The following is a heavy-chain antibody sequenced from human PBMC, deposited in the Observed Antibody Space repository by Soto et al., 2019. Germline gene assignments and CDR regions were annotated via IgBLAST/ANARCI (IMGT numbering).Heavy chain of an antibody. Sequence: GGSLRLSCAASGFTFSDYYMSWIRQAPGPRLEWVSYISSSSSYTNYADSVKGRFTISRDNAKNSLYLQMNSLRAEDTAVYYCARDFNYKDYYDSSGIYYFDYWGQGTLVTVSS. CDR3: ARDFNYKDYYDSSGIYYFDY. CDR2: ISSSSSYT. V-gene: IGHV3-11*06. CDR1: GFTFSDYY. J-gene: IGHJ4*02. D-gene: IGHD3-22*01.